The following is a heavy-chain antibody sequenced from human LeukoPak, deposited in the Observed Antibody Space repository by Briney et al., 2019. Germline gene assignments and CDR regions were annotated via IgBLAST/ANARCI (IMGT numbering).Heavy chain of an antibody. D-gene: IGHD3-10*02. V-gene: IGHV3-48*03. CDR1: GFTFSSYE. J-gene: IGHJ6*04. Sequence: PGGSLRLSCAASGFTFSSYEMNWVRQAPGKGLEWVSYISSSGSTIYYADSVKGRFTISRDNAKNSLYLQMNSLRAEDTAVYYCAELGITMIGGVWGKGTTAIISS. CDR2: ISSSGSTI. CDR3: AELGITMIGGV.